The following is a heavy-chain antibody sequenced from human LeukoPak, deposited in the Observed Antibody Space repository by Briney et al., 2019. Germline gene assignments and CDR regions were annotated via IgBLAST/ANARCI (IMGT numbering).Heavy chain of an antibody. CDR2: IYSNRRV. CDR3: AALHYFGHGATRT. CDR1: GASINSYH. Sequence: PSETLSLTCSVSGASINSYHWSWIRQSAGKGLEWIGRIYSNRRVDYNPSLENRASMSMDTSKNDLLLDLDSVTAADTGVYYCAALHYFGHGATRTWGQGTLVTVSS. V-gene: IGHV4-4*07. J-gene: IGHJ5*02. D-gene: IGHD2/OR15-2a*01.